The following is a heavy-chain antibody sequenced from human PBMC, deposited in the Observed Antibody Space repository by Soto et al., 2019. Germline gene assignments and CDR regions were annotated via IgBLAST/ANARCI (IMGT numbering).Heavy chain of an antibody. CDR2: IVVGSGNT. CDR1: GFTFTSTA. CDR3: AADSDFWSGYYNFDY. V-gene: IGHV1-58*01. Sequence: SVKVSCKASGFTFTSTAVQWVRQARGQRLEWIGWIVVGSGNTNYAQKFQERVTITSDMSTRTVYMELSSLRSEDTAVYYCAADSDFWSGYYNFDYWGQGTLVTVSS. D-gene: IGHD3-3*01. J-gene: IGHJ4*02.